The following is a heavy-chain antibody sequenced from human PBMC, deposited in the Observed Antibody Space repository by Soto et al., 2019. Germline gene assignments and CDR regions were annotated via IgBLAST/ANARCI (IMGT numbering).Heavy chain of an antibody. CDR2: IKPDGGEI. Sequence: EVRLVESGGGLVQPGGSLILSCAASGFSFESYWMTWVRQAPEKGLEWVAHIKPDGGEIYYVDSVKGRFTISRDNAKKSLYLQMNSLRAEDTAVYYCAYLGDSSGGGCYLGADYWGQGTLVTVSS. D-gene: IGHD2-15*01. J-gene: IGHJ4*02. CDR1: GFSFESYW. CDR3: AYLGDSSGGGCYLGADY. V-gene: IGHV3-7*01.